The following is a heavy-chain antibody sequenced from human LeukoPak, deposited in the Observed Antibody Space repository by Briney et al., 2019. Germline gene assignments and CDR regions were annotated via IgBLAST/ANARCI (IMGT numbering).Heavy chain of an antibody. CDR1: GFSFSSYA. Sequence: GGSLRLSCAASGFSFSSYAMSWVRQAPGKGLEWVSAISGSGGSTYYADSVKGRFTISRDNSKNTLYLQMNSLRAEDTAVYYCAKDGLAVAGTISYFQHWGQGTLVTVSS. D-gene: IGHD6-19*01. J-gene: IGHJ1*01. CDR2: ISGSGGST. CDR3: AKDGLAVAGTISYFQH. V-gene: IGHV3-23*01.